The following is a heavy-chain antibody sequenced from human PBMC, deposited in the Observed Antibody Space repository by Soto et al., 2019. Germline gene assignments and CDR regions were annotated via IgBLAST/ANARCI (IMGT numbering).Heavy chain of an antibody. V-gene: IGHV3-11*01. CDR3: ARLFYNWNSWVDS. CDR1: GFSFTDFY. D-gene: IGHD1-20*01. Sequence: QVQLVESGGGLVKPGGSLRLSCATSGFSFTDFYMVWIRQAPGKGLEWISYIHRTGSPVYYAESVKGRFTLSRDNAKTSLSLQMNSLRAEDTAVYFCARLFYNWNSWVDSWGRGTLVTVSS. J-gene: IGHJ4*02. CDR2: IHRTGSPV.